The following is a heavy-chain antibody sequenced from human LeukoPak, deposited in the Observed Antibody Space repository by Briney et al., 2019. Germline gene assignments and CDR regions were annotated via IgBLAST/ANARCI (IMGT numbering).Heavy chain of an antibody. CDR1: GYSINSGIY. CDR3: ARVSMVRGVAHDAFDI. D-gene: IGHD3-10*01. J-gene: IGHJ3*02. CDR2: IYHNGNT. Sequence: SETLSLTCTVSGYSINSGIYWGWIRQPPGKGLEWIANIYHNGNTAYSPSLKSRVTISVDTSKNQFSLKLSSVTAADTAVYYCARVSMVRGVAHDAFDIWGQGTMVTVSS. V-gene: IGHV4-38-2*02.